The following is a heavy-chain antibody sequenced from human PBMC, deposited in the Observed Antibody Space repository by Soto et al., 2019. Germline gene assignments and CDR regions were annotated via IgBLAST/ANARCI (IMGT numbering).Heavy chain of an antibody. V-gene: IGHV3-33*01. CDR2: TWNDGSHK. Sequence: QVQLVESGGGVVQPGRSLRLSCAASGFTFSSYGMHWVRQAPGKGLEWVAVTWNDGSHKYYADSVKGRFTISRDNPKNRLYLHMNRLRAEDTAVYYCARELAEGVPAAIGYWGQGTLVTVSS. J-gene: IGHJ4*02. CDR1: GFTFSSYG. CDR3: ARELAEGVPAAIGY. D-gene: IGHD2-2*02.